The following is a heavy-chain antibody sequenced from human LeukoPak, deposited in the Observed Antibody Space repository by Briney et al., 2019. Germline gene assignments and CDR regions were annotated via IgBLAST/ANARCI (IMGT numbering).Heavy chain of an antibody. V-gene: IGHV3-7*01. CDR3: ARLGYSYGGVYYYYYMDV. CDR2: IKQDGSEK. CDR1: GFTFSSYW. J-gene: IGHJ6*03. D-gene: IGHD5-18*01. Sequence: SGGSLRLSCAASGFTFSSYWMSWVRQAPGKGLEWVANIKQDGSEKYYVDSVKGRFTISRDNAKNSLYLQMNSLRAEDTAVYYCARLGYSYGGVYYYYYMDVWGKGTTVTVSS.